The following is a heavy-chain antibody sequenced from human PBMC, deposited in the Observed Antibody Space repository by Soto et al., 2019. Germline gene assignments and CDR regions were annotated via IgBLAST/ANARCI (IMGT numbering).Heavy chain of an antibody. CDR1: GGSFSGYY. CDR2: INHSGST. CDR3: ARAAPRYCSGGSCHYAMDV. J-gene: IGHJ6*02. V-gene: IGHV4-34*01. Sequence: SETLSLTCAVYGGSFSGYYWSWIRQPPGKGLEWIGEINHSGSTNYNPSLKSRVTISVDTSKNQFSLKLSSVTAADTAVYYCARAAPRYCSGGSCHYAMDVWGQGTTVTVSS. D-gene: IGHD2-15*01.